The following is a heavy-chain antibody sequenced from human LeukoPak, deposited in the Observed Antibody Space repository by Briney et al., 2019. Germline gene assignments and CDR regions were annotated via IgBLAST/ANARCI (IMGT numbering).Heavy chain of an antibody. CDR1: GFTVSSNY. J-gene: IGHJ3*02. D-gene: IGHD4-17*01. CDR2: IYSGGST. V-gene: IGHV3-53*01. CDR3: ARKWAGMTTVTGDAFDI. Sequence: GGSLRLSCAASGFTVSSNYMSWVRQAPGKGLEWVSVIYSGGSTYYADSVKGRFTISRDNSKNTLYLQMNSLRAEDTAVYYCARKWAGMTTVTGDAFDIWGQGTMVTVSS.